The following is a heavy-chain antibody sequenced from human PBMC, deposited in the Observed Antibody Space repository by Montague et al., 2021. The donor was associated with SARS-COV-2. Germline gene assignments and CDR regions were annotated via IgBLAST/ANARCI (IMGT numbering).Heavy chain of an antibody. CDR2: ISHSGSA. Sequence: SETLSLTCAVYGGSFSDYKWTWIRQSPGKGQEWLGQISHSGSANYNPSLKSRVTISVDTAKNQFSLTLNSVDVADTAVYYCTGGSPGYWGQGTLVTVSS. V-gene: IGHV4-34*01. CDR3: TGGSPGY. CDR1: GGSFSDYK. J-gene: IGHJ4*02.